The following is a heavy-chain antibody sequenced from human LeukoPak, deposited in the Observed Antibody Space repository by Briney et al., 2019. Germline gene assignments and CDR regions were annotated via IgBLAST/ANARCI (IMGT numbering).Heavy chain of an antibody. J-gene: IGHJ4*02. V-gene: IGHV4-59*01. Sequence: SETLSLTCTVSGGSISSYYWSWIRRPPGKGLEWIAYMYDSESTNYNPSLKTRVTMSVDTSKNQFSLKLSSVTAADTAVYYCARGANNWNYVDYWGQGTLVTVSS. CDR2: MYDSEST. CDR3: ARGANNWNYVDY. CDR1: GGSISSYY. D-gene: IGHD1-20*01.